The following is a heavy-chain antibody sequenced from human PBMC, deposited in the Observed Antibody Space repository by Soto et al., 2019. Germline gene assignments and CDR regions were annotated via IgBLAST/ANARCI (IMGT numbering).Heavy chain of an antibody. D-gene: IGHD3-10*01. CDR2: ISAYTGNT. J-gene: IGHJ4*02. V-gene: IGHV1-18*04. CDR3: AREFRLPHYHGTDNRYYSDL. CDR1: GYTFTNYG. Sequence: QVELVQSGAEVKKPGASVNVSCKASGYTFTNYGLNWVRQAPGQGPEWMGWISAYTGNTQNAQKFQHRLTLTTDTSTGTAYMELRGLRSDDTAVYYCAREFRLPHYHGTDNRYYSDLWGQGTLVTVSS.